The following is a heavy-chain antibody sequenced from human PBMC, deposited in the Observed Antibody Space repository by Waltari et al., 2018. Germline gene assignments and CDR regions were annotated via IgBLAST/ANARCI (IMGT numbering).Heavy chain of an antibody. D-gene: IGHD6-13*01. J-gene: IGHJ4*02. V-gene: IGHV4-4*02. CDR3: ARGVGSSWYGPPPNTITMFPD. CDR1: GFTFSSNAM. Sequence: VQLLESGGGLVQPGGSLRLSCEASGFTFSSNAMSWVRQPPGKGLEWIGEIYHSGSTNYNPSLKSRVTISVDKSKNQFSLKLSSVTAADTAVYYCARGVGSSWYGPPPNTITMFPDWGQGTLVTVSS. CDR2: IYHSGST.